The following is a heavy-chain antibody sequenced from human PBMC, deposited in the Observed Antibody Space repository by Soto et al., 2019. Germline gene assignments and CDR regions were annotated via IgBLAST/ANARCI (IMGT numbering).Heavy chain of an antibody. CDR1: GYTFTSYG. CDR3: ARDSRSGGRSMFDP. J-gene: IGHJ5*02. CDR2: ISAYNGNT. D-gene: IGHD2-15*01. V-gene: IGHV1-18*01. Sequence: ASVKVSCKASGYTFTSYGISWVRQAPGQGLEWMGWISAYNGNTNYAQKLQGRVTMTTDTSTSTAYMELRSLRSDVTVVYYCARDSRSGGRSMFDPWGQGTLVTVSS.